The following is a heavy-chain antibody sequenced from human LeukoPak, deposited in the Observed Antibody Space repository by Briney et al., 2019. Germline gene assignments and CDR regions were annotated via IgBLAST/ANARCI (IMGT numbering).Heavy chain of an antibody. CDR3: ARSNRGYSSPDWFDP. CDR1: GYTFTTYY. D-gene: IGHD6-19*01. J-gene: IGHJ5*02. Sequence: GASVKVSCKASGYTFTTYYMHWVRQAPGQGLEWMGIINPSGGSTSYAQKFQGRVTMTRDTSTSTVYMELSSLRSEDTAVYYCARSNRGYSSPDWFDPWGQGTLVTVSS. V-gene: IGHV1-46*01. CDR2: INPSGGST.